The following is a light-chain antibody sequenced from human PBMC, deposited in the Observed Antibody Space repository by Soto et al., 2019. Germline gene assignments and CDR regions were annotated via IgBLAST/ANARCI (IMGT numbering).Light chain of an antibody. CDR1: HNINNY. J-gene: IGKJ4*01. V-gene: IGKV1-39*01. CDR2: TTS. Sequence: DIQMTQSPASLSASVGDRVTITCRASHNINNYLNWYQQKPGKAPKVLIYTTSNLHTGVPSRFSGSGSGTDFTLTITSLQSEDFATYYCQQSYDSLTFGGGTKVEI. CDR3: QQSYDSLT.